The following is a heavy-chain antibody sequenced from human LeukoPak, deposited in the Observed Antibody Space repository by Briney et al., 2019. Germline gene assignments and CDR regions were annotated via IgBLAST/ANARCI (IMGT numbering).Heavy chain of an antibody. J-gene: IGHJ4*02. CDR1: GFTFSSYS. D-gene: IGHD3-9*01. CDR3: ARATLTGYYEFDY. V-gene: IGHV3-21*01. CDR2: ISSSSSYI. Sequence: RAGGSLRLSCAASGFTFSSYSISWVRQAPGKGLEWVSFISSSSSYIYYADSVKGRFTISRDNAKNSLYLQLNSLRAEDTAVYYCARATLTGYYEFDYWGQGTLVTVSS.